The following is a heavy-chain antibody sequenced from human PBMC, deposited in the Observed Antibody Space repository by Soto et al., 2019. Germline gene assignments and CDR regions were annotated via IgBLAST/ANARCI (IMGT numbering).Heavy chain of an antibody. Sequence: SETLSLTCTVSGGSISSSSYYWGWIRQPPGKGLEWIGSIYYSGSTYYNPSLKSRVTISVDTSKNQFFLKLSSVTAADTAVYYCARQAGNMITFGGVIVMYYFDYWGQGTLVTVSS. V-gene: IGHV4-39*01. CDR2: IYYSGST. CDR1: GGSISSSSYY. CDR3: ARQAGNMITFGGVIVMYYFDY. D-gene: IGHD3-16*02. J-gene: IGHJ4*02.